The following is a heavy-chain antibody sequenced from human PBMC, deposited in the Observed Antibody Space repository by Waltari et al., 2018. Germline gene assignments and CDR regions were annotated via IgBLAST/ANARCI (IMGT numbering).Heavy chain of an antibody. CDR2: VNNDGSVT. Sequence: EVPVVESGGGLVQPGGSLSPSCTPPVGPFSPHWVHWVRQIPGEGLMWVSGVNNDGSVTRFADPVKGRFTISRDNARNAVHLQMNSLRAEDTAVYFCGTLEAVASWGQGTLVTVSS. J-gene: IGHJ4*02. CDR3: GTLEAVAS. CDR1: VGPFSPHW. V-gene: IGHV3-74*01.